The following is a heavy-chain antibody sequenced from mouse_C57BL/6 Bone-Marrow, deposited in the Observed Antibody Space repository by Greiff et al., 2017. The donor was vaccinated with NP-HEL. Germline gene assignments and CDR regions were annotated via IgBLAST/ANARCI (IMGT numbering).Heavy chain of an antibody. CDR1: GFNIKDDY. Sequence: VQLQQSGAELVRPGASVKLSCTASGFNIKDDYMHWVKQRPEQGLEWIGWIDPENGDTEYASKFQGKATITADTSSNTAYLQLSSLTSEDTAVYYCTPRIVYDCGGGDYWGQGTTLTVSS. J-gene: IGHJ2*01. CDR2: IDPENGDT. CDR3: TPRIVYDCGGGDY. V-gene: IGHV14-4*01. D-gene: IGHD2-3*01.